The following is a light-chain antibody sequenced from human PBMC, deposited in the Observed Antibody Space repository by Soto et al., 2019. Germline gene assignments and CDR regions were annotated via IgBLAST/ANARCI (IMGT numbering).Light chain of an antibody. Sequence: EIVLTQSPATLSLSPGERATLSCRASQSVSNNVAWYQQKPGQAPRLLIYGASTRATGIPARFIGSGSGTDFTLTISRLEPEDFAVYYCQYYETSPPSITFGQGTRLEIK. V-gene: IGKV3-15*01. CDR3: QYYETSPPSIT. J-gene: IGKJ5*01. CDR1: QSVSNN. CDR2: GAS.